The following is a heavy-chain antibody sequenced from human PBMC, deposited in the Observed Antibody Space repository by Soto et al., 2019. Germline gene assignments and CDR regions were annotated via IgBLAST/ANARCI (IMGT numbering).Heavy chain of an antibody. CDR3: ARCYYYDSSGYWFYYYYGMDV. CDR1: GYSISSGYY. CDR2: IYHSGST. V-gene: IGHV4-38-2*01. J-gene: IGHJ6*02. D-gene: IGHD3-22*01. Sequence: SETLSLTCAVSGYSISSGYYLGWIRQPPGKGLEWIGSIYHSGSTYYNPSLKSRVTISVDTSKNQFSLKLSSVTAADTAVYYCARCYYYDSSGYWFYYYYGMDVWGQGTTVTVSS.